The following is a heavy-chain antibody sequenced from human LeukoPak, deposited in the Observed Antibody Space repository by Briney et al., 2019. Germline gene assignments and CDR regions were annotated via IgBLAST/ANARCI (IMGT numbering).Heavy chain of an antibody. CDR3: ARAHPEPTNHCSSTSCLYYFDY. Sequence: PSETLSLTCTVSGGSISSATYYWTWIRQPPGKGLEWIGSVSNSGSTNYNPSLKSRVTISLDTSKNQFSLKLSSVTAADTAVYYCARAHPEPTNHCSSTSCLYYFDYWGQGTLVTVSS. D-gene: IGHD2-2*01. J-gene: IGHJ4*02. CDR2: VSNSGST. CDR1: GGSISSATYY. V-gene: IGHV4-39*01.